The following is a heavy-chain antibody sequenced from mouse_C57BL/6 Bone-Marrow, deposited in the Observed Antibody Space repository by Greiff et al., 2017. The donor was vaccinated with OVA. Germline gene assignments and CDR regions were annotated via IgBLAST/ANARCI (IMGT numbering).Heavy chain of an antibody. CDR1: GYTFTSYW. CDR2: IYPGNSDT. V-gene: IGHV1-5*01. CDR3: TRGAMDY. J-gene: IGHJ4*01. Sequence: VQLQQPGAELVKPGASVKVSCKASGYTFTSYWMHWVKQRPGQGLEWIGAIYPGNSDTSYNQKFKGKANMTAVTSASTAYMELSSLTNEDSAVYYCTRGAMDYWGQGTSVTVSS.